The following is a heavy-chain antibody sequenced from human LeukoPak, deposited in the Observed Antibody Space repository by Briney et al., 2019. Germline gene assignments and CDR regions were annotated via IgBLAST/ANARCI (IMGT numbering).Heavy chain of an antibody. J-gene: IGHJ4*02. CDR3: TRQPTRWFGELLSDY. CDR2: IRSKANSYAT. D-gene: IGHD3-10*01. V-gene: IGHV3-73*01. Sequence: GGSLRLSCAASGFTFSGSAMHWVRQASGKGLEWVGRIRSKANSYATAYAASVKGRFTISRDDSKNTAYLQMNSLKTEDTAVYYCTRQPTRWFGELLSDYWGQGTLVTVSS. CDR1: GFTFSGSA.